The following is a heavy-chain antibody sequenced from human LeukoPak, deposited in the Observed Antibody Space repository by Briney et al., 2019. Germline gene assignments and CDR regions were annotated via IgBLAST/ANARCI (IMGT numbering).Heavy chain of an antibody. CDR1: GFTFDDYA. CDR3: AKDLGATDDY. CDR2: ISWNSGSI. D-gene: IGHD1-26*01. J-gene: IGHJ4*02. Sequence: PGGFLRLSCAASGFTFDDYAMHWVRQAPGKGLEWVSGISWNSGSIGYADSVKGRFTISRDNAKNSLYLQMNSLRAEDTALYYCAKDLGATDDYWGQGTLVTVSS. V-gene: IGHV3-9*01.